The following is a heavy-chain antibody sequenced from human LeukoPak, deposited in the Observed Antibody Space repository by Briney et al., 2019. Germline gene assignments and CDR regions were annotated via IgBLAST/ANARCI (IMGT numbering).Heavy chain of an antibody. D-gene: IGHD1-14*01. V-gene: IGHV3-23*01. CDR1: GFTFSSYA. J-gene: IGHJ4*02. Sequence: GGSLRLSCAASGFTFSSYAMNWVRQAPGKGLEWVSAISGSSGRTYYADFVKGRFTISRDNSKNTLYLQMNGLRAGDTAIYFCAKPARTDYTDYWGQGTLVTVSS. CDR2: ISGSSGRT. CDR3: AKPARTDYTDY.